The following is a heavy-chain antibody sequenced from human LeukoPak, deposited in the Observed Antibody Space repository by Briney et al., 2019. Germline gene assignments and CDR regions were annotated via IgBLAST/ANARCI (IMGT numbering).Heavy chain of an antibody. CDR2: LRTTGST. V-gene: IGHV4-4*07. CDR1: GGSMSNYY. J-gene: IGHJ4*02. D-gene: IGHD1-26*01. CDR3: ARTVRGSSFDY. Sequence: SETLSLTCSVSGGSMSNYYWGWIRQPAEKGLEWIGRLRTTGSTNYNPSLKSRVTISVDTSKNQFSLKLSSVTAADTAVYYCARTVRGSSFDYWGQGTLVTVSS.